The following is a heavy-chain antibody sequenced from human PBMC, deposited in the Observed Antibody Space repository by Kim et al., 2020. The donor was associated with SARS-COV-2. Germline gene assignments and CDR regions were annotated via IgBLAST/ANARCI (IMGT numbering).Heavy chain of an antibody. V-gene: IGHV4-30-2*01. CDR3: ARGKVPAAIYPPDY. D-gene: IGHD2-2*02. CDR1: GGSISSGGYS. Sequence: SETLSLTCAVSGGSISSGGYSCSWIRQPPGKGLEWIGYIYHSGSTYYNPSLKSRVTISVDRSKNQFSLKLSSVTAADTAVYYCARGKVPAAIYPPDYWG. CDR2: IYHSGST. J-gene: IGHJ4*01.